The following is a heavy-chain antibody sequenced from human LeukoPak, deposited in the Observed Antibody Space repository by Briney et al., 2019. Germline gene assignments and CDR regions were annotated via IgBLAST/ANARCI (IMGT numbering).Heavy chain of an antibody. CDR2: ISAYNGNT. Sequence: ASVNVSCKPAGYTFTSYGISWVRQAPGQGREWMGWISAYNGNTNYAQKLQGRVTMTTDTSTSTAYMELRSLRSDDTAVYYCARIGGVIYGGNSGFDYWGQGTLVTVSS. CDR3: ARIGGVIYGGNSGFDY. J-gene: IGHJ4*02. V-gene: IGHV1-18*01. D-gene: IGHD4-23*01. CDR1: GYTFTSYG.